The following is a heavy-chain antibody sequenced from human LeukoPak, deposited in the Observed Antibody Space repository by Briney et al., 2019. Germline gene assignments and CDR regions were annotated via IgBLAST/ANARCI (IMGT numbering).Heavy chain of an antibody. D-gene: IGHD3-22*01. CDR1: GYTFTSYG. V-gene: IGHV1-18*01. J-gene: IGHJ3*02. CDR2: ISAYNGNT. CDR3: ARVSDPLYYYDSSGSGASDI. Sequence: ASVKVSCKASGYTFTSYGISWVRQAPGQGLEWMGWISAYNGNTNYAQKLQGRVTMTTDTSTSTAYMELRSLRSDDTAVYYCARVSDPLYYYDSSGSGASDIWGQGTMVTVSS.